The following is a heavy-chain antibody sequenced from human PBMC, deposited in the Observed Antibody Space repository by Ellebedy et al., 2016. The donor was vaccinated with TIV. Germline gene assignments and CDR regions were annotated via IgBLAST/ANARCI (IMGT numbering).Heavy chain of an antibody. CDR3: ARDWSGAYYYDRNFDY. Sequence: PGGSLRLSCAASGITFSNYDMNWVRQAPGKGLEWVSYVSGSGATTYYADSVKGRFTISRDNAKDSLYLRMNSLRAEDTAIYYCARDWSGAYYYDRNFDYWGQGTLVTVSS. V-gene: IGHV3-48*03. J-gene: IGHJ4*02. D-gene: IGHD3-22*01. CDR2: VSGSGATT. CDR1: GITFSNYD.